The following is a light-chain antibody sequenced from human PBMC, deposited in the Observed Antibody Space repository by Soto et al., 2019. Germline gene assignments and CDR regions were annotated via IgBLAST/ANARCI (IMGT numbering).Light chain of an antibody. V-gene: IGLV2-14*01. CDR1: SSDVGGYNY. Sequence: QSSLTQPASVSGSPGQSITISCTGTSSDVGGYNYVSWYQQHPGKAPKLMIDEVSDRPAGVYHLFSGSKSGNPASLTISGLQAEDAADYYRSSYTSSSTLVFGGGTQLTVL. J-gene: IGLJ2*01. CDR3: SSYTSSSTLV. CDR2: EVS.